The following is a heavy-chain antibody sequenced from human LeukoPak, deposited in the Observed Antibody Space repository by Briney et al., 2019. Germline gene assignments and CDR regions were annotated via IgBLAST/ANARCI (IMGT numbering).Heavy chain of an antibody. D-gene: IGHD6-19*01. CDR3: ARAVAGSRY. V-gene: IGHV3-21*01. CDR1: GLTFSSYN. Sequence: GGSLRLSCAASGLTFSSYNMNWVRQAPGKGLEWVSFISSSSSYIYYADSVKGRFTISRDNAKNSLYLQMNSLRAEDTAVYYCARAVAGSRYWGQGTLVTVSS. CDR2: ISSSSSYI. J-gene: IGHJ4*02.